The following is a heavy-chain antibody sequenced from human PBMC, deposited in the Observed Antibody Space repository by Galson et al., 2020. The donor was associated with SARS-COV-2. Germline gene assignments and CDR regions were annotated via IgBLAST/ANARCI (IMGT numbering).Heavy chain of an antibody. V-gene: IGHV3-30*09. D-gene: IGHD2-2*01. CDR2: ISSDGSTN. CDR3: ARRPSHNYCRCASCPRSFSYSYIAV. Sequence: GGTLRLSCAASGFTFTSYTLHWVRQAPGKGLEWVAVISSDGSTNLYADAVKGRSVVSRDSSKDTLSLQMNSLRVEDTAQYYCARRPSHNYCRCASCPRSFSYSYIAVWGTGTTVLVSS. CDR1: GFTFTSYT. J-gene: IGHJ6*03.